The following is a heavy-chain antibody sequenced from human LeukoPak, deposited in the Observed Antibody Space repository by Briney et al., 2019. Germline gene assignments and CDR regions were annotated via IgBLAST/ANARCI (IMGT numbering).Heavy chain of an antibody. CDR1: GYTFTSYG. V-gene: IGHV1-18*01. CDR3: ARPDVTVTDDYYYYYGMDV. Sequence: ASVKVSCKASGYTFTSYGISWVRQAPGQGLEWMGWISAYNGNTNYAQKLQGRVTMTTDTSTSTAYTELRSLRSDDTAVYYCARPDVTVTDDYYYYYGMDVWGQGTTVTVSS. J-gene: IGHJ6*02. CDR2: ISAYNGNT. D-gene: IGHD4-17*01.